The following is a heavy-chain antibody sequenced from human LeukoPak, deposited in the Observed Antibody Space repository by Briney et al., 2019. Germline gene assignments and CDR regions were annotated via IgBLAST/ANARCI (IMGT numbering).Heavy chain of an antibody. CDR3: AKLFSEPYSSSWYFDY. V-gene: IGHV3-33*06. D-gene: IGHD6-13*01. CDR1: GFTFSSYG. CDR2: IWYDGSNK. J-gene: IGHJ4*02. Sequence: GRSLRLSCAASGFTFSSYGMHWVRQAPGKGLEWVAVIWYDGSNKYYADSVKGRFTISRDNSKNTLYLQMNSLRAEDTAVYYCAKLFSEPYSSSWYFDYWGQGTLVTVSS.